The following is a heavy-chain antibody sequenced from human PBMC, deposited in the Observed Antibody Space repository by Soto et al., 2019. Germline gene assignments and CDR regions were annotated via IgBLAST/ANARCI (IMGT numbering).Heavy chain of an antibody. Sequence: EVQLVESGGGLVQPGGSLRLSCAASGFTFSTYWMHWVRQAPGKGLVWVSRINEDGSTINYADSVKGRFTISRDNAKNMLMGEVSGRRAEAEVVYYAKGEMGGRGGYWGQGTLVTVSS. CDR2: INEDGSTI. D-gene: IGHD3-16*01. J-gene: IGHJ4*02. CDR1: GFTFSTYW. V-gene: IGHV3-74*01. CDR3: KGEMGGRGGY.